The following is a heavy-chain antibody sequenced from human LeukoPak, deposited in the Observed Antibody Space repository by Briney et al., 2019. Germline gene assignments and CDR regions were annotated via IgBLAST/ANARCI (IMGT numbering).Heavy chain of an antibody. V-gene: IGHV3-48*01. J-gene: IGHJ3*01. CDR1: GFTFSAYG. D-gene: IGHD1-26*01. Sequence: GGSLRLSCTASGFTFSAYGMNWVRQAPGKGLEWGSYISDSSSHIYYAGSVRGRFTISRDNAKNSLYLQLNSLRVEDTAVYYCARGSGRYARNDAFDLRGQGTMVTVSS. CDR3: ARGSGRYARNDAFDL. CDR2: ISDSSSHI.